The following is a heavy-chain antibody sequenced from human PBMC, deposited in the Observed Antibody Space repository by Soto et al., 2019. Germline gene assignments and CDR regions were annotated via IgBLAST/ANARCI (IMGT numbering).Heavy chain of an antibody. CDR1: GYSFITSYH. Sequence: QVQLVQSGAEVKKPGASVKVSCKASGYSFITSYHMHWVRQDPGQVLEWMGIINPTGSMTRYSQKFQGRLTMTRDTSTATDYMELSNLTSEDTAVYFCARDTGYDHDAFDIWGQGTRVTVSS. CDR2: INPTGSMT. CDR3: ARDTGYDHDAFDI. V-gene: IGHV1-46*01. D-gene: IGHD5-12*01. J-gene: IGHJ3*02.